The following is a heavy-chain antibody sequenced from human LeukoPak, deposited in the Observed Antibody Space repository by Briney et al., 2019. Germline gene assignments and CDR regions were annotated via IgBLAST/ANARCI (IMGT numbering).Heavy chain of an antibody. J-gene: IGHJ6*03. Sequence: SETLSLTCTVSGYSISSGYYWAWIRQPPGKGLEWIGGIYPSGSTYYNPSLKSRVTISVDTSKNQFSVKLSSVTAADTAVYYCTRRSIAYYYMDVWGKGTTVTISS. CDR1: GYSISSGYY. CDR3: TRRSIAYYYMDV. D-gene: IGHD3-22*01. CDR2: IYPSGST. V-gene: IGHV4-38-2*02.